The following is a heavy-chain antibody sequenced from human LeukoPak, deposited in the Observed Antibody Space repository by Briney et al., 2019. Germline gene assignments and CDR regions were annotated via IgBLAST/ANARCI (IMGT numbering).Heavy chain of an antibody. CDR3: ARVWYSSSWTVTAEYFQH. D-gene: IGHD6-13*01. Sequence: QTGGSLRLSCAASGFTFDDYAMHWVRQAPGKGLEWVSGISWNSGSIGYADSVKGRFTISRDNAKNSLYLQMNSLRAEDTAVYYCARVWYSSSWTVTAEYFQHWGQGTLVTVSS. V-gene: IGHV3-9*01. CDR2: ISWNSGSI. J-gene: IGHJ1*01. CDR1: GFTFDDYA.